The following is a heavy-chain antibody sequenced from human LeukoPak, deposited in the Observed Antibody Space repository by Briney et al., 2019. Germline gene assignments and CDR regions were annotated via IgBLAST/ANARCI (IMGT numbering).Heavy chain of an antibody. CDR3: ARRTGGTKDY. CDR1: GFTFGDVV. J-gene: IGHJ4*02. V-gene: IGHV3-23*01. D-gene: IGHD7-27*01. Sequence: PGGSLRLSCVASGFTFGDVVMSWVRQAPGKGLEWVSAISYNGASTDYADSVKGRFAISRDNSKNTLCLQMNSLRAEDTAVYYCARRTGGTKDYWGQGTQVTVSS. CDR2: ISYNGAST.